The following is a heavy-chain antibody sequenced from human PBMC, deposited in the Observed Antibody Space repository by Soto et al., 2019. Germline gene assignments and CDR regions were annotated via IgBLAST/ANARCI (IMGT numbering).Heavy chain of an antibody. CDR2: INHSGST. D-gene: IGHD2-15*01. CDR1: GGSFSGYY. Sequence: PSETLSLTCAVYGGSFSGYYWSWIRQPPGKGLEWIGEINHSGSTNYNPSLKSRVTISVDTSKNQFSLKLSSVTAADTTVYYCARFRTRAGGHSVYGMDVWGQGTTGTVS. V-gene: IGHV4-34*01. CDR3: ARFRTRAGGHSVYGMDV. J-gene: IGHJ6*02.